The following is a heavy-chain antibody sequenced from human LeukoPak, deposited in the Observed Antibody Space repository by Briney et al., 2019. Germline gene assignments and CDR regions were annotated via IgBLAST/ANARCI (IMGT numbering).Heavy chain of an antibody. Sequence: ASVKVSCKASGYTFTSYDINWVRQATGQRLEWMGWINAGNGNTKYSQKFQGRVTITRDTSASTAYMELSSLRSEDTAVYYCARDEQWLVPSSFDYWGQGTLVTVSS. J-gene: IGHJ4*02. V-gene: IGHV1-3*01. D-gene: IGHD6-19*01. CDR2: INAGNGNT. CDR3: ARDEQWLVPSSFDY. CDR1: GYTFTSYD.